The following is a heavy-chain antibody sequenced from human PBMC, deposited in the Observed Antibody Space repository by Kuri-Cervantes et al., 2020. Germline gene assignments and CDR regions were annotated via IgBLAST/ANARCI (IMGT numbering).Heavy chain of an antibody. V-gene: IGHV4-39*01. Sequence: GSLRLSCTVSGGSISSSSYYWGWIRQPPGKGLEWIGSIYYSGGTYYNPSLKSRVTISVDTSKNQFSLKPSSVTAADTAVYYCASLGIAVAGTTVWGQGTLVTVSS. CDR2: IYYSGGT. J-gene: IGHJ4*02. CDR1: GGSISSSSYY. CDR3: ASLGIAVAGTTV. D-gene: IGHD6-19*01.